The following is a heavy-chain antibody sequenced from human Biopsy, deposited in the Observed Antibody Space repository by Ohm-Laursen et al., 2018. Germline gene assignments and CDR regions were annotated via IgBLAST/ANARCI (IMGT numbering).Heavy chain of an antibody. V-gene: IGHV1-18*01. CDR1: GYTFSKYG. D-gene: IGHD3-3*01. CDR2: ISSYRDHT. J-gene: IGHJ4*02. Sequence: ASVKVSCKTSGYTFSKYGISWVRQTPEQGLECMGWISSYRDHTNYAQQLQGRVTMTTDTSTNTAYMELKSLRSDDTAVYYCARGDFWSGYYTIFDYWGQGTLVTVSS. CDR3: ARGDFWSGYYTIFDY.